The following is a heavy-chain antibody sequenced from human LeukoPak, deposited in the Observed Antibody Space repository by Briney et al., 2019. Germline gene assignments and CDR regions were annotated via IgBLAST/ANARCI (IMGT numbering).Heavy chain of an antibody. J-gene: IGHJ6*03. CDR1: GFTFSDYY. CDR2: ISSSGSTI. CDR3: ARDYSSSGYYPLYYYYMDV. V-gene: IGHV3-11*04. Sequence: PGGSLRLSCAASGFTFSDYYMSWIRLAPGKGLEWVSYISSSGSTIYYADSVKGRFTISRDNAKNSLYLQMNSLRAEDTAVYYCARDYSSSGYYPLYYYYMDVWGKGTTVTVSS. D-gene: IGHD3-22*01.